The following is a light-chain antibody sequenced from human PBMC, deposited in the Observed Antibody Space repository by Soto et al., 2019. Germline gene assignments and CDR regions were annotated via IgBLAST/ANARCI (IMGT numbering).Light chain of an antibody. CDR1: SSDVGDYDY. Sequence: QSVLTPPPSASGSPGQSVTISCTGTSSDVGDYDYVSWYQQYPGKAPKLIIYEVSRRPSGVPDRFSGSKTGNTASLTVSGLQAEDEADYYCSSYADRNYVFGTGTKVTVL. V-gene: IGLV2-8*01. CDR2: EVS. J-gene: IGLJ1*01. CDR3: SSYADRNYV.